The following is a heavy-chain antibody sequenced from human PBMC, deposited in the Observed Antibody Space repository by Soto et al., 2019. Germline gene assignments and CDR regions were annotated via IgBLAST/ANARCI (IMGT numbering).Heavy chain of an antibody. Sequence: QVQLQESGPGLVKPSETLSLTCTVSGGSISSYYWSWIRQPPGKGLEWIGYIYYSGSTNYNPSLKNRVTISVDTSKNQFSLKLSSVTAADTAVYYCARNAGTLPYYYYGMDVWGQGTTVTVSS. V-gene: IGHV4-59*01. D-gene: IGHD1-1*01. J-gene: IGHJ6*02. CDR1: GGSISSYY. CDR2: IYYSGST. CDR3: ARNAGTLPYYYYGMDV.